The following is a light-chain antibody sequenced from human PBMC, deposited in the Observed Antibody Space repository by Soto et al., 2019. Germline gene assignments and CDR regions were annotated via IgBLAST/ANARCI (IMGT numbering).Light chain of an antibody. Sequence: EIVLTQSPGALSLSPGERATLSCRASQSVSDNYLAWYQQKPGQAPRLLIYGASIRATGIPDRFSGSGSGADFTLTISRLGPEDFAVYYCQQYGGSPRVSFGGGTKVEIK. V-gene: IGKV3-20*01. J-gene: IGKJ4*01. CDR1: QSVSDNY. CDR2: GAS. CDR3: QQYGGSPRVS.